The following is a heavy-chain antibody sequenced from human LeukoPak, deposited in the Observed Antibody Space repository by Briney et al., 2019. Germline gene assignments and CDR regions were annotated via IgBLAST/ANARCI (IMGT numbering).Heavy chain of an antibody. D-gene: IGHD2-2*01. CDR2: IYATGNT. CDR1: GGPISRGTYY. CDR3: ARAGDVVVVPPTAYLPPRYYMDV. J-gene: IGHJ6*03. V-gene: IGHV4-61*02. Sequence: PSETLSLTCTVSGGPISRGTYYWSWIRQTAEKGLEWIGRIYATGNTKYSPSLKGRVTISLYTAKNQFSLILTSVTAADTAVYYCARAGDVVVVPPTAYLPPRYYMDVWGKGTSVTVSS.